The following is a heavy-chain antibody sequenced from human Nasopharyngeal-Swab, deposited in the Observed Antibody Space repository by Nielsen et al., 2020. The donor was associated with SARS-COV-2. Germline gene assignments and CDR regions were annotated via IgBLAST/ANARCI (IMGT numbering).Heavy chain of an antibody. Sequence: SETLSLTCTVSGYSISSGYYWGWIRQPPGKGLEWIGSIYHSGSTYYNPSPKSRVTISVDTSKNQFSLKLSSVTAADTAVYYCTYSSSWYFYGMDVWGQGTTVTSP. CDR1: GYSISSGYY. V-gene: IGHV4-38-2*02. J-gene: IGHJ6*02. CDR2: IYHSGST. CDR3: TYSSSWYFYGMDV. D-gene: IGHD6-13*01.